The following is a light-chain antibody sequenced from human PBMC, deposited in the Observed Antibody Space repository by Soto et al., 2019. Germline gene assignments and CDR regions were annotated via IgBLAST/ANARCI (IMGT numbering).Light chain of an antibody. CDR3: QQYGSSPLT. V-gene: IGKV3-20*01. J-gene: IGKJ4*01. Sequence: EIVLTQSPGTLSLSPGERATLSCRASQSVSNNYLAWYQQKPGQAPRLLISGASSRATGIPDRFNGSGSGTDCTLTIRRLEPEDFAVYYCQQYGSSPLTFGGGTKVEIK. CDR1: QSVSNNY. CDR2: GAS.